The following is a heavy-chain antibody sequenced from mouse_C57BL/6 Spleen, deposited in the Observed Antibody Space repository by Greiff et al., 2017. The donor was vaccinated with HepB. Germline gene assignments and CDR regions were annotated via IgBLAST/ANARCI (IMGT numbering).Heavy chain of an antibody. J-gene: IGHJ3*01. Sequence: EVQLQQSGPGLVKPSQSLSLTCSVTGYSITSGYYWNWIRQFPGNKLEWMGYISYDGSNNYNPYLKNRISITRDTSKNQLFLKCNAVTNEDTATYYCAREGTAQAWFAYWGQGTLVTVSA. CDR1: GYSITSGYY. D-gene: IGHD3-2*02. V-gene: IGHV3-6*01. CDR3: AREGTAQAWFAY. CDR2: ISYDGSN.